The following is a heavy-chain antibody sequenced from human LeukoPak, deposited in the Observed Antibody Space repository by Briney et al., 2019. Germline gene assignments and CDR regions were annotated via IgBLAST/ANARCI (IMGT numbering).Heavy chain of an antibody. CDR1: GGSMSDSY. J-gene: IGHJ4*02. CDR2: IYYSGST. V-gene: IGHV4-59*01. D-gene: IGHD2-15*01. CDR3: ASCSGDNCYSHYYDY. Sequence: SETLSLTCTVSGGSMSDSYWSWIRQPPGKGLGWIGYIYYSGSTNYNPSLKSRVTISVDTSKNQFSLKLTSVTAADTAVYYCASCSGDNCYSHYYDYWGQGTLVTVSS.